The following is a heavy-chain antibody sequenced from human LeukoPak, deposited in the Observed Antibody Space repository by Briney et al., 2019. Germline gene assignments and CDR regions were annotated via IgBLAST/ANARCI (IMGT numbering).Heavy chain of an antibody. CDR3: ARAPGLGSYYYYMDV. CDR1: GVSISSGGYY. Sequence: PSETLSLTCTVSGVSISSGGYYWSWIRQHPGKGLEWIGYIYYSGGTYYNPSLKSRVTISVDTSKNQFSLKLSSVTAADTAVYYCARAPGLGSYYYYMDVWGKGTTVTVSS. J-gene: IGHJ6*03. D-gene: IGHD3-10*01. V-gene: IGHV4-31*03. CDR2: IYYSGGT.